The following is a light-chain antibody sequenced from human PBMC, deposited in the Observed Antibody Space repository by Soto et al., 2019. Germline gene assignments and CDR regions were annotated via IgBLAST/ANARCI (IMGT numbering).Light chain of an antibody. CDR1: QSVSSY. V-gene: IGKV3-11*01. CDR2: DAS. J-gene: IGKJ5*01. Sequence: EIVLTQSPATLSLSPGERATLSCRASQSVSSYLAWYQQKPGQAPRLLIYDASNKATGIPARFSGSGSGTDFTLTISSLEPEDFGVYYCQQRNNWPRGTFGHGTRLEIK. CDR3: QQRNNWPRGT.